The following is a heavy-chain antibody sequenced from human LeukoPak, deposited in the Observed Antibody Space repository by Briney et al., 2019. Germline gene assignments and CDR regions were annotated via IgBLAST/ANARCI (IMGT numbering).Heavy chain of an antibody. V-gene: IGHV4-61*02. CDR1: GYSISSGYY. CDR2: IYTSGST. J-gene: IGHJ4*02. CDR3: ARSPAPYDSIGY. Sequence: SETLSLTCTVSGYSISSGYYWSWIRQPAGKGLEWIGRIYTSGSTNYNPSLKSRVTISVDTSKNQFSLKLSSVTAADTAVYYCARSPAPYDSIGYWGQGTLVTVSS. D-gene: IGHD3-22*01.